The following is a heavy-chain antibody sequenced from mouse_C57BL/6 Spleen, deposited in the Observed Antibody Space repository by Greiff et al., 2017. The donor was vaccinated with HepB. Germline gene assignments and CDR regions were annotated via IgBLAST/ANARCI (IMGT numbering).Heavy chain of an antibody. CDR2: IYPGDGDT. J-gene: IGHJ2*01. CDR3: ARFTTVGGDY. V-gene: IGHV1-80*01. D-gene: IGHD1-1*01. CDR1: GYAFSSYW. Sequence: QVQLKESGAELVKPGASVKISCKASGYAFSSYWMNWVKQRPGKGLEWIGQIYPGDGDTNYNGKFKGKATLTADKSSSTAYMQLSSLTSEDSAVYFCARFTTVGGDYWGQGTTLTVSS.